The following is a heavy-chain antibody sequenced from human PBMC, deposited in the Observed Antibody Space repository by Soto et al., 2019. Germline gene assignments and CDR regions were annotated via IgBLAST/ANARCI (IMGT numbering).Heavy chain of an antibody. CDR1: GGSVSSGSYY. CDR2: IYYSGST. Sequence: PSETLSLTCTVSGGSVSSGSYYWSWIRQPPGKGLEWIGYIYYSGSTNYNPSLKSRVTISVDTSKNQFSLKLSSVTAADTAVYYCAREKFGPVSPMDVWGQGTTVTVSS. CDR3: AREKFGPVSPMDV. V-gene: IGHV4-61*01. D-gene: IGHD3-9*01. J-gene: IGHJ6*02.